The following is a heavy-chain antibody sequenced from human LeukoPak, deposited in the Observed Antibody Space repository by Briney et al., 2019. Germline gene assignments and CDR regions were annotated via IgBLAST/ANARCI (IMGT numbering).Heavy chain of an antibody. V-gene: IGHV1-46*01. CDR2: INPSGGST. Sequence: ASVKVSCKASGYTFTSYYMHWVRQAPGQGLEWMGIINPSGGSTSYAQKFQGRVTMTRDMSTSTVYMELSSLRSEDTAVYYCARDRIAAARYNWFDPWGQGTLVTVSS. CDR1: GYTFTSYY. CDR3: ARDRIAAARYNWFDP. J-gene: IGHJ5*02. D-gene: IGHD6-13*01.